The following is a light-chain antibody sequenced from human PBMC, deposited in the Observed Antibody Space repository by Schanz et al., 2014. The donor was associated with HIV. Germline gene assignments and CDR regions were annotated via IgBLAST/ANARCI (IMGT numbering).Light chain of an antibody. CDR1: SSDVGSYNY. Sequence: QSVLTQPPSASGSPGQSVTISCTGTSSDVGSYNYVSWYQQHPGKAPKLMIYEVIKRPSGVSNRFSGSKSGASASLAISGLRSEDEADYYCAAWDDSLSGPVFGGGTKLTVL. CDR3: AAWDDSLSGPV. J-gene: IGLJ3*02. V-gene: IGLV2-8*01. CDR2: EVI.